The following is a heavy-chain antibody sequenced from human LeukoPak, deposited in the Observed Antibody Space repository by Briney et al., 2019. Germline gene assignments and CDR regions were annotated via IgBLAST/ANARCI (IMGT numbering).Heavy chain of an antibody. CDR3: ARGRVVPAAMGFDY. J-gene: IGHJ4*02. D-gene: IGHD2-2*01. CDR2: IYYSGST. Sequence: SQTLSLTCIVSGGSISSGGYYWSWIRQHPGKGLEWIGYIYYSGSTNYNPSLKSRVTTSVDTSKNQFSLKLSSVTAADTAVYYCARGRVVPAAMGFDYWGQGTPVTVSS. CDR1: GGSISSGGYY. V-gene: IGHV4-31*03.